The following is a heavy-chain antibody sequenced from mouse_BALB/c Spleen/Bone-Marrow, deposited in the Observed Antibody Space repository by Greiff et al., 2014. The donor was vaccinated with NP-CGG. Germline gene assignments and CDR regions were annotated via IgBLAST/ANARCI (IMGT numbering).Heavy chain of an antibody. CDR3: ASSGNYEGGAMDY. CDR2: IDPANGIT. Sequence: EVQLVESGAELVKPGASVKLSCTASGFNIKDTFMHWMEQRPEQGLEWNGRIDPANGITKYDPKFQGKATITTDTSSNTAYLQLSSLTSEDTAVYYCASSGNYEGGAMDYWGQGTSVTVSS. V-gene: IGHV14-3*02. D-gene: IGHD2-1*01. CDR1: GFNIKDTF. J-gene: IGHJ4*01.